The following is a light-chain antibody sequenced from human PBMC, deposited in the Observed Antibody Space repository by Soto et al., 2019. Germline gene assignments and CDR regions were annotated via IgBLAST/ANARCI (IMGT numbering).Light chain of an antibody. V-gene: IGKV1-5*03. CDR1: QTISSW. CDR3: QHYNSYSEA. Sequence: QMTHPAATLSAYIGDRVTITSRASQTISSWLAWYQQKPGKAPKLLIYKASTVKSGVPSRFSGSGSGTEFTLTISSLQPDDFATYYCQHYNSYSEAFGQGA. J-gene: IGKJ1*01. CDR2: KAS.